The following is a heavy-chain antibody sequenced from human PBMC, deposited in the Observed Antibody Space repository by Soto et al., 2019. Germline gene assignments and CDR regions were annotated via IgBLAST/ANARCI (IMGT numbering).Heavy chain of an antibody. CDR2: INPNSGGT. V-gene: IGHV1-2*04. CDR3: ARALGYCSSTSCQWSYYYYGMDV. D-gene: IGHD2-2*01. Sequence: ASVKVSCKASGDTFTGYYMHWVRQAPGQGLEWMGWINPNSGGTNYAQKFQGWVTMTRDTSISTAYMELSRLRSDDTAVYYCARALGYCSSTSCQWSYYYYGMDVWGQGTTVTVSS. CDR1: GDTFTGYY. J-gene: IGHJ6*02.